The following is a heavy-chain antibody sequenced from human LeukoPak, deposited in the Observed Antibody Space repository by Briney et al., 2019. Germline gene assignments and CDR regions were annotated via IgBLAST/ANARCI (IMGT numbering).Heavy chain of an antibody. D-gene: IGHD3-3*01. Sequence: GGSLRLSCAASGFTFSSYAMSWVRQAPGKGLEWVSAIRGSAVTPYSAVSLTRRFTISRDNSKNTLYLQMNSLRAEDTAVYYCAKDPLVSRFFDAFDIWGQGTMVTVSS. CDR1: GFTFSSYA. V-gene: IGHV3-23*01. CDR2: IRGSAVTP. J-gene: IGHJ3*02. CDR3: AKDPLVSRFFDAFDI.